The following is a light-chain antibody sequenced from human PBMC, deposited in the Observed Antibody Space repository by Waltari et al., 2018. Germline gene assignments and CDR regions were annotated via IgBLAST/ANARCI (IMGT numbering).Light chain of an antibody. Sequence: YELTQPPSVSVSPGQIASITCPGDKLGEKYDWWFQPKPGQSPVWVFSQDTKRPPGIPERFSCSQSGTAATLTSGEHQAMYEPDYSCQSWVITAVVFRRGTRLTVL. V-gene: IGLV3-1*01. CDR1: KLGEKY. J-gene: IGLJ2*01. CDR3: QSWVITAVV. CDR2: QDT.